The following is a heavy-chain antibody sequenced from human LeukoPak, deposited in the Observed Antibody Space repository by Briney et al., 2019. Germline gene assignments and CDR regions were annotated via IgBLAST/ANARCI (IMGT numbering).Heavy chain of an antibody. CDR1: GFSFSGSA. CDR2: IRSKSNSYAT. CDR3: TRQRFGELA. Sequence: GGSLRLSCAASGFSFSGSAMHWVRQTSGKGLEWVGRIRSKSNSYATAYAASVKGRFTISRDDSKNTAYLQMSSLKTEDTAVYYCTRQRFGELAWGQGTTVPVSS. V-gene: IGHV3-73*01. J-gene: IGHJ6*02. D-gene: IGHD3-10*01.